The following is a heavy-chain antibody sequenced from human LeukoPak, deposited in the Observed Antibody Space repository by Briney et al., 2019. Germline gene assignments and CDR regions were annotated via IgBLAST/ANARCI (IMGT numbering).Heavy chain of an antibody. V-gene: IGHV3-33*01. D-gene: IGHD2-15*01. CDR1: GFTFSSYG. CDR2: IWYDGSNK. J-gene: IGHJ4*02. Sequence: GRSLRLSCAASGFTFSSYGMHWVRQAPGKGLEWVAVIWYDGSNKYYADSVKGRFTISRDNSKNTLYLQMNSLRAEDTAVYYCARGNVNAVVVAATLPDLDYWGQGTLVTVSS. CDR3: ARGNVNAVVVAATLPDLDY.